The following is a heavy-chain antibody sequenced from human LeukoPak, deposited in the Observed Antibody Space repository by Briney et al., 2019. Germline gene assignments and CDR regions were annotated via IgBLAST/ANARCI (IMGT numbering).Heavy chain of an antibody. CDR1: GYTFTSYD. V-gene: IGHV1-8*01. Sequence: ASVKVSCKASGYTFTSYDINWVRQATGQGLEWMGWMNPNSGNTGYAQKFQGRVTMARNTSISTAYMELSSLRSEDTAVYYCARVRTTALLLDIWGQGTMVTVSS. J-gene: IGHJ3*02. D-gene: IGHD4-17*01. CDR2: MNPNSGNT. CDR3: ARVRTTALLLDI.